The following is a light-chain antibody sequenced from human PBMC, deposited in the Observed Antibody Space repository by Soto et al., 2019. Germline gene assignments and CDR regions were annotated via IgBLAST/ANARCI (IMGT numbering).Light chain of an antibody. J-gene: IGKJ1*01. CDR1: QSISTW. V-gene: IGKV1-5*01. Sequence: DIQMTQSPSTLSASVGDRVTITCRASQSISTWLVWYQQKPGKAPKVLIYDASSLQSGVPSRLSGSGSGTEFTLTISSMKPDDFATYYCQQYDNYSTFGQGTKVDIK. CDR2: DAS. CDR3: QQYDNYST.